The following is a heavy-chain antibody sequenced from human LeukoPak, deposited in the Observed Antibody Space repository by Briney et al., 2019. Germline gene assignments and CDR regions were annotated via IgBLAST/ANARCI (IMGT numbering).Heavy chain of an antibody. Sequence: GGSPRLSYAVSGFTFSSYWMHWVRQAPGKGLVWVTRINSDGSSTSYADSVKGRFTISRDNAKNTLYLQMNSLRAEDTAVYYCASDFVLANWFDPWGQGTLVTVSS. CDR2: INSDGSST. CDR1: GFTFSSYW. V-gene: IGHV3-74*01. J-gene: IGHJ5*02. D-gene: IGHD3-3*01. CDR3: ASDFVLANWFDP.